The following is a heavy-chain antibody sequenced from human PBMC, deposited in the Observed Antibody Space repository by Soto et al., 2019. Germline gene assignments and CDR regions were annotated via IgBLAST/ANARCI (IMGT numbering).Heavy chain of an antibody. V-gene: IGHV4-34*01. CDR3: ARGRRSRDIAAPKGHWFDP. Sequence: SETLCLTCAVYGGSFSGYYWSGIRQPPGKGLEWIGEINHSGSTNYNPSLKSRVTISVDTSKDQFSLKLSSVTAADTAVYYCARGRRSRDIAAPKGHWFDPWGQGTLVTVSS. J-gene: IGHJ5*02. CDR2: INHSGST. CDR1: GGSFSGYY. D-gene: IGHD6-13*01.